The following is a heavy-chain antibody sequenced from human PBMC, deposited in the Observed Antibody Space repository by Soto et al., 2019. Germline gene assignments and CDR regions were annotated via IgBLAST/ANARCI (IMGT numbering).Heavy chain of an antibody. CDR2: ISSSSSYI. V-gene: IGHV3-21*01. Sequence: GGSLRLSCAASGFTFSSYSMNWVRQAPGKGLEWVSSISSSSSYIYYADSVKGRFTISRDNAKNSLYLQMNSLRAEDTAVYYCARGNRFGEYYFDYWGQGTLVTVSS. D-gene: IGHD3-10*01. CDR3: ARGNRFGEYYFDY. J-gene: IGHJ4*02. CDR1: GFTFSSYS.